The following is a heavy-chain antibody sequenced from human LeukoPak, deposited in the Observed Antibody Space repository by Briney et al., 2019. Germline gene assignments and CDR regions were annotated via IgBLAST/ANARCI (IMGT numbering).Heavy chain of an antibody. D-gene: IGHD3-9*01. CDR1: GGSISSGDYY. CDR3: AGLELRYFDWLLHP. J-gene: IGHJ5*02. V-gene: IGHV4-31*03. Sequence: SETLSLTCTVSGGSISSGDYYWSWIRQLPGKGLEWIGYIHYTRSTYYKPSLKSRLTISVDTSQNQFYLRLTSVTAADTAVYHCAGLELRYFDWLLHPWGQGTLITVSS. CDR2: IHYTRST.